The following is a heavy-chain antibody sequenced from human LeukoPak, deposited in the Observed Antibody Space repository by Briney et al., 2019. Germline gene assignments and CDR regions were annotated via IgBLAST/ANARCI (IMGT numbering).Heavy chain of an antibody. D-gene: IGHD2/OR15-2a*01. V-gene: IGHV5-51*01. CDR3: AFSRARLYYFDY. J-gene: IGHJ4*02. Sequence: GESLRISCKGSGYSISSYWIGWVRQMPGKGLEWMGIIYPGDSDTIYSPSFQGQVTISADKSISTAYLQWGSLKASDTAMYHCAFSRARLYYFDYWGQGTLVTVSS. CDR1: GYSISSYW. CDR2: IYPGDSDT.